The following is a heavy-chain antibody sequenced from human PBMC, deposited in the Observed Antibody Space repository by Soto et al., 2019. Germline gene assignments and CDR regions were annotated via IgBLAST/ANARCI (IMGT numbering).Heavy chain of an antibody. V-gene: IGHV4-34*01. D-gene: IGHD4-17*01. CDR1: CGSFIGYY. CDR2: INHSGST. CDR3: ARGPGDYGAY. J-gene: IGHJ4*02. Sequence: SETLSLTCAFYCGSFIGYYWSWIRQPPGKGLEWIGEINHSGSTNYNPSLKSRVTISVDTSKNQFSLKLSSVTAADTAVYYCARGPGDYGAYWGQGTLVTVSS.